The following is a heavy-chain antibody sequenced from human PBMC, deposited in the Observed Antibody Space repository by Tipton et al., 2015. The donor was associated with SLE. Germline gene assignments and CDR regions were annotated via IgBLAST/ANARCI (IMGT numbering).Heavy chain of an antibody. CDR1: GGSISSYY. Sequence: LRLSCTVSGGSISSYYWSWIRQPPGKGLEWIGYIYYSGSTNYNPSLKSRVTISVDTSKNQFSLKLSSVTAADTAVYYCARTHTGDFDYWGQGTLVTVSS. CDR2: IYYSGST. CDR3: ARTHTGDFDY. J-gene: IGHJ4*02. D-gene: IGHD1-14*01. V-gene: IGHV4-59*12.